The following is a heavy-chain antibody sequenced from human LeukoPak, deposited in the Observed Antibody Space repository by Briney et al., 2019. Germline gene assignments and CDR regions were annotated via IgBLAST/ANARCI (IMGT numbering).Heavy chain of an antibody. Sequence: SETLSLTCAVSGYSISSGYYWGWIRQPPGKGLEWIGSIYHSGSTYYNPSLKSRVTISVDTSKNQFSLKLSSVTAADTAVYYCANTLWNPTHSSSWSEYWGQGTMVTVSS. CDR3: ANTLWNPTHSSSWSEY. CDR2: IYHSGST. D-gene: IGHD6-13*01. CDR1: GYSISSGYY. J-gene: IGHJ4*02. V-gene: IGHV4-38-2*01.